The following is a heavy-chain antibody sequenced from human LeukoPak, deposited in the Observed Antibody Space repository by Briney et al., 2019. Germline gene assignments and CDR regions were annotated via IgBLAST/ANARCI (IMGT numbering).Heavy chain of an antibody. V-gene: IGHV4-4*09. D-gene: IGHD6-6*01. CDR1: GGTISSYY. Sequence: PSETLSLTCTASGGTISSYYWSWIRQPPGKGLEWIGYIYTSGSTNYNPSLKSRVTISVDTSKNQFSLKLSSVTAADTAVYYCARLGGSSRLYYYYYMDVWGKGTTVTVSS. J-gene: IGHJ6*03. CDR2: IYTSGST. CDR3: ARLGGSSRLYYYYYMDV.